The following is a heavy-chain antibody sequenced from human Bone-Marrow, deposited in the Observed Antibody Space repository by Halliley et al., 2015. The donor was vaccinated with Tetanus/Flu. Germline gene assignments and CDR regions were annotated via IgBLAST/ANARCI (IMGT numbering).Heavy chain of an antibody. D-gene: IGHD3-10*01. Sequence: SLRLSCAASGFTFSDYAMSWVRQAPGKGLEWVSTISGSGRSTYYADSVKGRFTVSRDNSKNTLYLQMNSLRAEDTAVYYCARDRSFNDAFDIWGQGTRVTVSS. J-gene: IGHJ3*02. CDR3: ARDRSFNDAFDI. V-gene: IGHV3-23*01. CDR1: GFTFSDYA. CDR2: ISGSGRST.